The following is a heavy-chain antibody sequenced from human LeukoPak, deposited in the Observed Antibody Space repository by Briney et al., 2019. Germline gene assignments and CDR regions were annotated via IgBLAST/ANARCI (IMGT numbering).Heavy chain of an antibody. CDR3: ARQVGYYDYVWGSYRPTELDY. CDR1: GGSISGYY. D-gene: IGHD3-16*02. CDR2: IYYSGST. Sequence: SETLSLTCTVSGGSISGYYWSWIRQPPGKGLEWIGYIYYSGSTYYNPTLQSRVTISADTSKNQFSLKLSSVTAADTAVYYCARQVGYYDYVWGSYRPTELDYWGQGTLVTVSS. J-gene: IGHJ4*02. V-gene: IGHV4-59*08.